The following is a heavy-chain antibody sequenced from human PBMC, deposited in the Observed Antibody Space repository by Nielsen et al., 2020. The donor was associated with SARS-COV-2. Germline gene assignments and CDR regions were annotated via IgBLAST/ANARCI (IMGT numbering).Heavy chain of an antibody. CDR1: GGTFSSYT. CDR2: IIPILGIA. V-gene: IGHV1-69*02. D-gene: IGHD3-10*01. CDR3: ATSEGVTRILWFGEWGRGMYV. Sequence: SVKVSCKASGGTFSSYTISWVRQAPGQGLEWMGRIIPILGIANYAQKFQGRVTITADKSTSTAYMELSSLRSEDTAVYYCATSEGVTRILWFGEWGRGMYVWGQGTTVTVSS. J-gene: IGHJ6*02.